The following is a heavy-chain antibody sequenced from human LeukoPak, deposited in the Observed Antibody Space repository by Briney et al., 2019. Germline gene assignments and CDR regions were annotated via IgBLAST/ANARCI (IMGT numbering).Heavy chain of an antibody. Sequence: SETLSLTCTVSGGSISYYYWSWIRQPPGKGLEWIGYIYYSGSTNYNPSLKSRVTISVDTSKNQFSLKPNSVTAADTAVYYCARITYGDNHFDIWGQGTMVTVSS. J-gene: IGHJ3*02. CDR2: IYYSGST. CDR1: GGSISYYY. CDR3: ARITYGDNHFDI. V-gene: IGHV4-59*01. D-gene: IGHD4-23*01.